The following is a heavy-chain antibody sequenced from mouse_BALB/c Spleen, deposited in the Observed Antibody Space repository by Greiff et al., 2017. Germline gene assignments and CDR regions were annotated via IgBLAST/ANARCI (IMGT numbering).Heavy chain of an antibody. CDR2: IYPGDGDT. CDR1: GYTFTSYW. V-gene: IGHV1-87*01. CDR3: ARGGTGYFDV. D-gene: IGHD3-3*01. J-gene: IGHJ1*01. Sequence: VQLQQSGAELARPGASVKLSCKASGYTFTSYWMQWVKQRPGQGLEWIGAIYPGDGDTRYTQKFKGKATLTADKSSSTAYMQLSSLASEDSAVYYCARGGTGYFDVWGAGTTVTVSS.